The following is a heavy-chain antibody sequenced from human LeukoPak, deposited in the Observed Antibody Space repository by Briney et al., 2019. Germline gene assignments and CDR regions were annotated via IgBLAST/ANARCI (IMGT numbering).Heavy chain of an antibody. D-gene: IGHD3-22*01. V-gene: IGHV3-30*03. CDR3: AIVPSSSWYLRFLEY. CDR1: GFTLSIYG. CDR2: ISHDGGEI. Sequence: GGSLRLSCAVSGFTLSIYGIHCARQAPGKGLEGVAFISHDGGEINYVDSVKGRFTVSRDNSNNTVYLHMKNLRVEDTAVYYCAIVPSSSWYLRFLEYWGQGTLVTVSS. J-gene: IGHJ4*02.